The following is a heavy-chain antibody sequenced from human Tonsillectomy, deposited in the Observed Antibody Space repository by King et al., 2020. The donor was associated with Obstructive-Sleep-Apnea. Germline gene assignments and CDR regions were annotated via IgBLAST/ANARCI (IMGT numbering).Heavy chain of an antibody. CDR1: GYTFSNYG. CDR2: ISPYNGNT. V-gene: IGHV1-18*01. D-gene: IGHD6-19*01. Sequence: QLVQSGPEVKKPGASVKVSCKASGYTFSNYGITWVRQAPRQGLEWMGWISPYNGNTDYAQKLQGRVTMTTDTSTNTVYMEVRSLRLDDTAVYFCARVHSSAWYFDYWGQGTLVTVSS. CDR3: ARVHSSAWYFDY. J-gene: IGHJ4*02.